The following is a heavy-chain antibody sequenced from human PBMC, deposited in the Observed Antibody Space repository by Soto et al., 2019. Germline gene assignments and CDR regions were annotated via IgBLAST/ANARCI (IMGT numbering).Heavy chain of an antibody. J-gene: IGHJ6*02. D-gene: IGHD6-13*01. CDR3: ASRSSSVPLYSYGMDV. CDR2: IIPIFGTA. CDR1: GGTFSSYA. Sequence: QVQLVQSGAEVKKPGSSVKVSCKASGGTFSSYAISWVRQAPGQGLEWMGGIIPIFGTANYAQKFQGRVTITADESTSTDYMELSSLRSEDTAVYYCASRSSSVPLYSYGMDVWGQGTTVTVSS. V-gene: IGHV1-69*12.